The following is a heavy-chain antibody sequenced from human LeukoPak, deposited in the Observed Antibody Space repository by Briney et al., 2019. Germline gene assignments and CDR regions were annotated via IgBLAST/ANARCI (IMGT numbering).Heavy chain of an antibody. J-gene: IGHJ3*02. CDR1: LVTFSSYS. V-gene: IGHV3-21*01. D-gene: IGHD2-21*01. Sequence: GGSLRLSSAASLVTFSSYSMNRVRQAPGKGLEWVSSISSSSSYIYYADSVKGRFTISRDNAKNSLYLQMNSLRAEDTAVYYCAGGEPKLDSFDIWGKGTMVTVSS. CDR2: ISSSSSYI. CDR3: AGGEPKLDSFDI.